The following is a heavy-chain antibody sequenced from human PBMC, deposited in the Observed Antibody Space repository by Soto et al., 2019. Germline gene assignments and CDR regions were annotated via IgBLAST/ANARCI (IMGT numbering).Heavy chain of an antibody. V-gene: IGHV4-59*01. CDR2: IYYSGST. CDR3: ARVPMGSSSAHFDL. CDR1: GGSISSYY. Sequence: QVQLQESGPGLVKPSETLSLTCTVSGGSISSYYWSWIRQPPGKGLEWIGYIYYSGSTNYNPSLKSRVTXXVXTXXTQCSLKLSSVTAADTAVYYCARVPMGSSSAHFDLWGRGTLVTVSS. D-gene: IGHD6-13*01. J-gene: IGHJ2*01.